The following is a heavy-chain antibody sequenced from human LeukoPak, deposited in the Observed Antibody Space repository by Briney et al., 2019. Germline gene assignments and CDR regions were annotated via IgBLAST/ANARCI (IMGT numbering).Heavy chain of an antibody. CDR3: AIMYSGASGAFDY. Sequence: GGSLRLSCAASGFTFSGYWTNWVRQAPGKGLVWVSRINGDGSITNYADSVKGRFTISRDNAKNTLYLQMNSLRAEDTAIYYCAIMYSGASGAFDYWGQGTLVTVSS. CDR1: GFTFSGYW. D-gene: IGHD1-26*01. J-gene: IGHJ4*02. CDR2: INGDGSIT. V-gene: IGHV3-74*01.